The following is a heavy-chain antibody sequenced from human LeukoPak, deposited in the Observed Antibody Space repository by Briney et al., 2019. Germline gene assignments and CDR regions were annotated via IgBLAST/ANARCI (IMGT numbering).Heavy chain of an antibody. CDR1: GGSISSYY. V-gene: IGHV4-4*07. Sequence: SETLSLTCTVSGGSISSYYWSWIRQPAGKGLEWIGRIYTSGSTNYNPSLKSRVTMSLDTSKNQFSLKLSFVTAADTAVYYCAGEIEDIVVVPAAIQGYYYYYYMDVWGKGTTVTVSS. CDR2: IYTSGST. J-gene: IGHJ6*03. D-gene: IGHD2-2*02. CDR3: AGEIEDIVVVPAAIQGYYYYYYMDV.